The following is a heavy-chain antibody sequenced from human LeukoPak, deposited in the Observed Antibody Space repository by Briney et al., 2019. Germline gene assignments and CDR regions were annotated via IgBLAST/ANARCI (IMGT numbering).Heavy chain of an antibody. D-gene: IGHD3-10*01. CDR3: ARDVYYGSGSPRLDY. Sequence: PGGSLRLSCAASGFTFSSYEMNWVRQAPGKGLEWVSYIDTTSSTIYYADSVKGRFTISRDNAKNSLYLQMNSLRAEDTAVYYCARDVYYGSGSPRLDYWGQGTLVTVSS. J-gene: IGHJ4*02. CDR1: GFTFSSYE. V-gene: IGHV3-48*03. CDR2: IDTTSSTI.